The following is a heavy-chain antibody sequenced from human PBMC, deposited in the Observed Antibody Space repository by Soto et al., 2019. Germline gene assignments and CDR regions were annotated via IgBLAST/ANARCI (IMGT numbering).Heavy chain of an antibody. Sequence: EVQLSESGGDLAQPGGSLRLSCAASGFTIKSYTMSWVRQVPGKGLEWLSGIIGSDGSTYYADSVKGRFTISRDISKNTLYVQMNSLRVEDTAVYYCAKDKRPVSAWDFDYWGQGTLVTVSS. D-gene: IGHD6-19*01. CDR3: AKDKRPVSAWDFDY. J-gene: IGHJ4*02. V-gene: IGHV3-23*01. CDR1: GFTIKSYT. CDR2: IIGSDGST.